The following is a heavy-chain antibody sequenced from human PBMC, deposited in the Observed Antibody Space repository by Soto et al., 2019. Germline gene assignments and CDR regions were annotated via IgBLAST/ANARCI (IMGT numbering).Heavy chain of an antibody. V-gene: IGHV4-39*01. Sequence: SETLSLTCTVSGGSISSSSYYWGWIRQPPGKGLEWIGTIYYTGSTYYSPSLKSRVAVSVDTSKNQFSLELSSVTAADTAVYYCARRLHSSSWCYFDYWGQGTLVPVSS. CDR1: GGSISSSSYY. CDR2: IYYTGST. CDR3: ARRLHSSSWCYFDY. J-gene: IGHJ4*02. D-gene: IGHD6-13*01.